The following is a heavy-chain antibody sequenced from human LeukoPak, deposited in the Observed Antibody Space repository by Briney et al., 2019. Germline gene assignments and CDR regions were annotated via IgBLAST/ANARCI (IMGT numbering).Heavy chain of an antibody. CDR3: ARGGGVIVYCSSTSCYEASNYYYYYGMDV. V-gene: IGHV4-59*01. J-gene: IGHJ6*02. Sequence: SETLSLTCTVSGGSISSYYWSWIRQPPGKGLEWIGYIYYSGSTNYNPSLKSRVTISVDTSKNQFSLKLSSVTAADTAVYYCARGGGVIVYCSSTSCYEASNYYYYYGMDVWGQGTTVTVSS. D-gene: IGHD2-2*01. CDR2: IYYSGST. CDR1: GGSISSYY.